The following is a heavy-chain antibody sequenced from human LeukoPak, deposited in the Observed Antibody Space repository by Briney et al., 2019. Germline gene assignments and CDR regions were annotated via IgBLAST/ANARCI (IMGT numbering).Heavy chain of an antibody. CDR2: ISYDGSNK. Sequence: GGSLRLSCAASGFTFSNYAFHWVRQAPGKGLEWVALISYDGSNKNYADSVKGRFTISRDNSKNTLYLQMNSLRAEDTAVYYCARLKAVAGMNLPTDYWGQGTLVTVSS. CDR3: ARLKAVAGMNLPTDY. D-gene: IGHD6-19*01. J-gene: IGHJ4*02. CDR1: GFTFSNYA. V-gene: IGHV3-30*04.